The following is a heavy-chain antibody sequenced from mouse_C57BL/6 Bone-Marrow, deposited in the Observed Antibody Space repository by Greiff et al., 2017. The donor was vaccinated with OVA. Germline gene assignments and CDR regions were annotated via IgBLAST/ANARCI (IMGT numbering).Heavy chain of an antibody. CDR2: ISYSGST. J-gene: IGHJ3*01. V-gene: IGHV3-1*01. CDR3: ARGGAWFAY. CDR1: GYSITSGYV. Sequence: EVHLVASGPGMVKPSQSLSLSCTVTGYSITSGYVWHWIRHFPGNKLECMGYISYSGSTNYNPSLKSRISITHETSKNHFCLKMKSVTTEDTATYYGARGGAWFAYWGKGTLVTVSA.